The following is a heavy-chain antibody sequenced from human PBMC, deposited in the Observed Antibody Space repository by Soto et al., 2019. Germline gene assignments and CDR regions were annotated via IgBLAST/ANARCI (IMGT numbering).Heavy chain of an antibody. J-gene: IGHJ6*02. CDR1: GFTFSSYD. D-gene: IGHD2-15*01. V-gene: IGHV3-13*01. Sequence: GGSLRLSCAASGFTFSSYDMHWVRQATGKGLEWVSAIGTAGDTYYPGSVKGRFTISRENAKNSLYLQMNSLRAGDTAVYYCAIGMQGYCSGGSCPDYYGMDVWGQGTTVTVSS. CDR3: AIGMQGYCSGGSCPDYYGMDV. CDR2: IGTAGDT.